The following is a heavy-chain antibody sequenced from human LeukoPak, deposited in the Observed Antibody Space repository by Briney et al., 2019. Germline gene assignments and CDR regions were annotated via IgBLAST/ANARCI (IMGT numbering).Heavy chain of an antibody. Sequence: VGSLRLSCAASGFTFDNYGMSWVRQAPGKGLEWVSGINWNGGSTGYGDSVKGRFTISRDNAKNSLYLQMNSLGGEDTALYYCARDGGSYSDYWGQGTLVTVSS. CDR1: GFTFDNYG. V-gene: IGHV3-20*04. D-gene: IGHD1-26*01. CDR2: INWNGGST. J-gene: IGHJ4*02. CDR3: ARDGGSYSDY.